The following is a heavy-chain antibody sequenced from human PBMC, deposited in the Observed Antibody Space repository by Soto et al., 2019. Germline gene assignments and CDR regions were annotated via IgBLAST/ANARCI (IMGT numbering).Heavy chain of an antibody. D-gene: IGHD3-3*01. CDR2: IIPILGIA. CDR1: GGTFSSYT. Sequence: SVKVSCKASGGTFSSYTISWVRQAPGQGLEWMGRIIPILGIANYAQKFQGRVTITADKSTSTAYMELSSLRSEDTAVYYCARDVTIFGVVRGWFDPRGQGTLVTVSS. V-gene: IGHV1-69*04. J-gene: IGHJ5*02. CDR3: ARDVTIFGVVRGWFDP.